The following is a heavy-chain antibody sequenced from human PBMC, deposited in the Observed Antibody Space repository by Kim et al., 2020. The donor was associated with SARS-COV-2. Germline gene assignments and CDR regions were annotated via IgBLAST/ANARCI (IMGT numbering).Heavy chain of an antibody. Sequence: SETLSLTCAVSGGSISSSNWWSWVRQPPGKGLGWIGVIYHSGSTNYNPSLKSRVTKSVDKSQNQFSLKLSSVTAADTAVYYCARDRAMDVWGQGTTGTVSS. J-gene: IGHJ6*02. V-gene: IGHV4-4*02. CDR2: IYHSGST. CDR3: ARDRAMDV. CDR1: GGSISSSNW.